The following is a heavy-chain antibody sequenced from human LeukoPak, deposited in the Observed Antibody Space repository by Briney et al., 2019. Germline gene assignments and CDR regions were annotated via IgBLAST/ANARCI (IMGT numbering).Heavy chain of an antibody. D-gene: IGHD3-10*01. CDR1: GGSISSGDYY. CDR3: ARVHGVRRGVIVYYFDY. J-gene: IGHJ4*02. Sequence: SQTLSLTCTVSGGSISSGDYYWSWIRQPPGKGLEWIGYIYYSGSTYYNPSLKSRVTISVDTSKNQFSLKLSSVTAADTAVYYCARVHGVRRGVIVYYFDYWGQGTLVTVSS. V-gene: IGHV4-30-4*08. CDR2: IYYSGST.